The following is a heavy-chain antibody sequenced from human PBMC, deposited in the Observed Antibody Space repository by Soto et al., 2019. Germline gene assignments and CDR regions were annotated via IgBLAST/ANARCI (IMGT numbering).Heavy chain of an antibody. D-gene: IGHD3-3*01. CDR2: ISSDETIV. J-gene: IGHJ4*02. Sequence: GGSLRLSCEGFGYTFRGYGMIWVRQASGKGLECVSYISSDETIVNYADSVKGRFTISRDSAKNSLFLQMNSLRDEDTAVYYCVRGGGVRTTWGYYWGQGAPVTVSS. CDR3: VRGGGVRTTWGYY. CDR1: GYTFRGYG. V-gene: IGHV3-48*02.